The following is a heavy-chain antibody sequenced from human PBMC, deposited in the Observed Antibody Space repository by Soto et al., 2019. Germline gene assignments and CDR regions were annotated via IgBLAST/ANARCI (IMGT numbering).Heavy chain of an antibody. CDR1: GGTFSSYA. V-gene: IGHV1-69*13. CDR3: ARAMGYDSSGYPQSHFDY. CDR2: IIPIFGTA. Sequence: SVKVSCKASGGTFSSYAISWVRQAPGQGLEWMGGIIPIFGTANYAQKFQGRVTITADESTSTAYMELSSLRSEDTAVYYCARAMGYDSSGYPQSHFDYGGQGTLVTVSS. J-gene: IGHJ4*02. D-gene: IGHD3-22*01.